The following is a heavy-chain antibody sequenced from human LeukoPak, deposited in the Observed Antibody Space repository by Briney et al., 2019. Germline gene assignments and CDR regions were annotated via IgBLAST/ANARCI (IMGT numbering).Heavy chain of an antibody. V-gene: IGHV3-30*18. CDR2: ISFDGRNK. CDR1: GFTFSHYG. J-gene: IGHJ4*02. D-gene: IGHD1-26*01. Sequence: PGTSLRLSCAASGFTFSHYGMHWVRQAPGKGLEWVAVISFDGRNKYYPDSVEGRFTISRDNSKNTLYLQMNSLTTEDTAVYYCAKEGAREWELPGGFHYWGQGILVTVSS. CDR3: AKEGAREWELPGGFHY.